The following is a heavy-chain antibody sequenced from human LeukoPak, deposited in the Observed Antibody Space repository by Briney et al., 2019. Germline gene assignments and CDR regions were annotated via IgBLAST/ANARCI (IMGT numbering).Heavy chain of an antibody. V-gene: IGHV4-39*01. Sequence: SETLSLTCAVSGGSISSSYYWGWIRQPPGKGLEWIGSIYYSGSTYYNPSLKSRVTISVDTSKNQFSLKPSSVTAADTAVYYCARSGYCSGGSCLYYFDYWGQGTLVTVSS. J-gene: IGHJ4*02. CDR3: ARSGYCSGGSCLYYFDY. CDR1: GGSISSSYY. CDR2: IYYSGST. D-gene: IGHD2-15*01.